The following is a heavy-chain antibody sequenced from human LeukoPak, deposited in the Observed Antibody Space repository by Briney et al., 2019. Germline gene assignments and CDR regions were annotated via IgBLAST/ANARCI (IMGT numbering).Heavy chain of an antibody. V-gene: IGHV3-33*06. CDR2: MWNDGSSK. Sequence: PGRSLRLSCAASGFTFSRYGMHWVRQAPGKGLEWVAVMWNDGSSKYYADSVKGRFTISRDNSKNTLYLQMSSLRAEDTAIYYCAKNSGIYYVFDYWGQGTLVTVSS. CDR1: GFTFSRYG. CDR3: AKNSGIYYVFDY. J-gene: IGHJ4*02. D-gene: IGHD1-26*01.